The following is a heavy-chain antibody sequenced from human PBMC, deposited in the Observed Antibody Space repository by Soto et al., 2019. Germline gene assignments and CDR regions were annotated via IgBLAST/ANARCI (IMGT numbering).Heavy chain of an antibody. Sequence: EVQLVESGGGLVKPGGSLRLSCAASGFTFSSYSMNWVRQAPGKGLEWVSSISSSSSYIYYADSVKGRFTISRDNAKNSLYLQMNSLRAEDTAVYYCAREVGAARLTAFDYWGQGTLVTVSS. CDR1: GFTFSSYS. V-gene: IGHV3-21*01. J-gene: IGHJ4*02. CDR2: ISSSSSYI. D-gene: IGHD6-6*01. CDR3: AREVGAARLTAFDY.